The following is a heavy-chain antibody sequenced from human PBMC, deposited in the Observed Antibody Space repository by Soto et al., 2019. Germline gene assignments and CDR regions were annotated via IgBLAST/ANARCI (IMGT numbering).Heavy chain of an antibody. CDR2: IYHSGCT. V-gene: IGHV4-30-2*01. CDR1: VGSMSSGGYS. D-gene: IGHD6-13*01. CDR3: ARVGYSSWYYFDY. J-gene: IGHJ4*02. Sequence: TLSPTCAVSVGSMSSGGYSWGWIRQPPGKGLEWIGYIYHSGCTYYNPSHKSRVTISVDRSKNQFSLKLGSVTSADTAVYYCARVGYSSWYYFDYWGQGTLVTVSS.